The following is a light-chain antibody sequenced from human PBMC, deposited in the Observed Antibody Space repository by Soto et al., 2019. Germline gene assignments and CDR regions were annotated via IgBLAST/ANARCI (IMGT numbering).Light chain of an antibody. Sequence: EIVLTQSPGTLSLSPGERATLSCRASQSVSSSYLAWYQQKPDQAPRLLIYGASSRATGIADRFSGSGSGTDFTLTISRLEPEDFAVYYCQQYGSSPPYTFGQGTKLEIK. CDR1: QSVSSSY. V-gene: IGKV3-20*01. CDR3: QQYGSSPPYT. J-gene: IGKJ2*01. CDR2: GAS.